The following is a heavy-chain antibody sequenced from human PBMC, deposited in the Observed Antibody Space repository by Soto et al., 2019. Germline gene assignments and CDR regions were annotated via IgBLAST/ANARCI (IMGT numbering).Heavy chain of an antibody. D-gene: IGHD3-10*01. CDR2: IYDAGTT. CDR1: GASISRIGFH. Sequence: QVQLQESGPGLVKPSETLSLTCAVSGASISRIGFHWGWIRQPPGQGLEWIGSIYDAGTTFYNSSLKSRVTISADTPKNHFSLRLTSVTAADTAVYYCARRGSGHTFDYWGQGTLVTVSS. J-gene: IGHJ4*02. CDR3: ARRGSGHTFDY. V-gene: IGHV4-39*01.